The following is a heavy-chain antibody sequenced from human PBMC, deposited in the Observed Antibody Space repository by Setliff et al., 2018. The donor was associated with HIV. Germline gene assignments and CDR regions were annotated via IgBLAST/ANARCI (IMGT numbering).Heavy chain of an antibody. CDR1: GYTLTELS. CDR3: ATSSPVGPWLPSHDAFDI. CDR2: FDPEDGET. V-gene: IGHV1-24*01. Sequence: ASVKVSCKVSGYTLTELSRHWVRQAPGKGLEWMGGFDPEDGETIYAQKFQGRVTMTEDTSTDTAYMELSSLRSEDTAVYYCATSSPVGPWLPSHDAFDIWGQGAMVTVSS. D-gene: IGHD3-22*01. J-gene: IGHJ3*02.